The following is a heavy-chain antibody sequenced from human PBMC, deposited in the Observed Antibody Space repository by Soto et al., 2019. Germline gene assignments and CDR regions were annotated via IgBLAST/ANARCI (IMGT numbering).Heavy chain of an antibody. Sequence: LRLSCAASGFTVSNNYMSWVRQAPGKGLEWVSVIYSGGSTYYADSVKGRFTISRDNSKNTLYLQMNNLRAEDTAVYYCARDEGYYLDYWGQGTLVTVSS. CDR3: ARDEGYYLDY. CDR1: GFTVSNNY. V-gene: IGHV3-53*01. J-gene: IGHJ4*02. CDR2: IYSGGST.